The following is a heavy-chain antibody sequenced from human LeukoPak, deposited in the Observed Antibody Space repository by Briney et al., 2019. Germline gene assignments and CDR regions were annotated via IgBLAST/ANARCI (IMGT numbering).Heavy chain of an antibody. CDR3: ARKNWNPTADMYNWFDP. V-gene: IGHV4-59*01. D-gene: IGHD1-1*01. CDR2: XYXSGST. J-gene: IGHJ5*02. Sequence: IXQPPGKGLXXXXXXYXSGSTKYTPSLKSRVTISVDTSKNQFSLKLSSVTAADTAVYYCARKNWNPTADMYNWFDPWGQGTLVTVSS.